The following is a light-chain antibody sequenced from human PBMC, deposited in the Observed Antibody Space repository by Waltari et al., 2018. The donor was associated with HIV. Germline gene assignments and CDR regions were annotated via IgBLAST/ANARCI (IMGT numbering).Light chain of an antibody. J-gene: IGKJ3*01. CDR3: LQWSNWPLT. CDR2: HAS. Sequence: EIVLTQSPATLSLSPGERATLSCRASQSVRTSLSWYQQKPGQAPRLLISHASTRATGIPARFSGSGSGTDFTLTISSLEPEDFAFYYCLQWSNWPLTFGPGTRVDVK. V-gene: IGKV3-11*01. CDR1: QSVRTS.